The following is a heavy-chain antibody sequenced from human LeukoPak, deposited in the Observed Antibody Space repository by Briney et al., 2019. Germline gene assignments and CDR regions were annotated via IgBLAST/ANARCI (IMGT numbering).Heavy chain of an antibody. CDR3: ARGRSRDDIWGSYRTFDY. D-gene: IGHD3-16*02. J-gene: IGHJ4*02. Sequence: KPSETLSLTCAVYGGSFSGYYWSWIRQPPGKGLEWIGEINHSGSTNYNPSLKSRVTVSVDTSKNQVSLRLTSVTAADTAVYYCARGRSRDDIWGSYRTFDYWGQGTLVTVSS. CDR1: GGSFSGYY. CDR2: INHSGST. V-gene: IGHV4-34*01.